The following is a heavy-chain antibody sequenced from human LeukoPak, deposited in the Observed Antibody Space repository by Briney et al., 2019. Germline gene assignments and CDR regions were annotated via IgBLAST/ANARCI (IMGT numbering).Heavy chain of an antibody. D-gene: IGHD2-2*01. J-gene: IGHJ4*02. Sequence: TGGSLRLSCTASGFTFSSYAMSWVRQAPGKGLEWVSAISGSGGSTYYADSVKGRFTISRDNSKNTLYLQMNSLRAEDTAVYYCAKGLRCSSTSCYGTVEYWGQGTLVTVSS. CDR2: ISGSGGST. V-gene: IGHV3-23*01. CDR3: AKGLRCSSTSCYGTVEY. CDR1: GFTFSSYA.